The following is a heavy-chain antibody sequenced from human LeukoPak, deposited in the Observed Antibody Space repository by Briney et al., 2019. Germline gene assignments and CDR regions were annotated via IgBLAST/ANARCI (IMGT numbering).Heavy chain of an antibody. J-gene: IGHJ4*02. CDR3: ARKITVWGSYPRHLSPFDY. CDR1: GGSISSSSYY. D-gene: IGHD3-16*02. CDR2: IYYSGST. Sequence: SETLSLTCTVSGGSISSSSYYWGWIRQPPGKGLEWIGSIYYSGSTYYNPSLKSRVTISVDTSKNQFSLKLSSATAADTAVYYCARKITVWGSYPRHLSPFDYWGQGTLVTVSS. V-gene: IGHV4-39*01.